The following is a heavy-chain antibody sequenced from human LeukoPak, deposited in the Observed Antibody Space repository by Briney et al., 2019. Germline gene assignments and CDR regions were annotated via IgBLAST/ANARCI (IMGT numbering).Heavy chain of an antibody. CDR1: GFTFSSYE. CDR3: ARGLRRTYGSGSYYNERRWFDP. V-gene: IGHV3-48*03. J-gene: IGHJ5*02. CDR2: IIISGSTI. D-gene: IGHD3-10*01. Sequence: GGSLRLSCAASGFTFSSYEMNWVRQAPGKGLEWVSYIIISGSTIYYADSVKGRFTISRDNAKNSLYLQMNSLRAEDTAVYYCARGLRRTYGSGSYYNERRWFDPWGQGTLVTVSS.